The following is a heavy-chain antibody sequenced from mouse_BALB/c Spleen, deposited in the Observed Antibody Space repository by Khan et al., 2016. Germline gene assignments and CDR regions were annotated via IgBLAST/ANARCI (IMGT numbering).Heavy chain of an antibody. J-gene: IGHJ1*01. D-gene: IGHD2-14*01. CDR2: KNTETGEP. Sequence: QIQLVQSGPELKKPGETVKISCKASGYTFTDYSMHWVKQAPGKGLKWMGWKNTETGEPTYADDFKGRFAFSLETSASTAYLQINNLKNEDTATYFWARRVRWYLDVWGAGTTVTVSS. CDR1: GYTFTDYS. CDR3: ARRVRWYLDV. V-gene: IGHV9-2-1*01.